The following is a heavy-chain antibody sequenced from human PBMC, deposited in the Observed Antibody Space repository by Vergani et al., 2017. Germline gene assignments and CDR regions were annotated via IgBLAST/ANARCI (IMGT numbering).Heavy chain of an antibody. J-gene: IGHJ6*03. CDR2: IYTSGST. Sequence: QVQLQQWGAGLLKPSETLSLTCTVSGGSISSGSYYWSWIRQPAGKGLEWIGRIYTSGSTNYNPSLKSRVTISVDTSKNQFSLKLSSVTAADTAVYYCARDAYYMDVWGKGTTVTVSS. CDR3: ARDAYYMDV. V-gene: IGHV4-61*02. CDR1: GGSISSGSYY.